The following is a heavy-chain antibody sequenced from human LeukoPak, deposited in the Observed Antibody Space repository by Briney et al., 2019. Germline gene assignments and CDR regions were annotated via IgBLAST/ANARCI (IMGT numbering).Heavy chain of an antibody. V-gene: IGHV3-30*18. J-gene: IGHJ5*02. Sequence: GGSLRLSCAASGFTFSSYGMHWVRQAPGKGLEWVAVISYDGSNKYYADSVKGRFTISRDNSKNTPYLQMNSLRAEDTAVYYCAKWVIAVAGHNWFDPWGQGTLVTVSS. CDR1: GFTFSSYG. CDR2: ISYDGSNK. CDR3: AKWVIAVAGHNWFDP. D-gene: IGHD6-19*01.